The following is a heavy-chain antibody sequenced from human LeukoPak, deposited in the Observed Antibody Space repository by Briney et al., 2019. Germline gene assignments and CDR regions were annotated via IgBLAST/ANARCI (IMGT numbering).Heavy chain of an antibody. Sequence: GGFLRLSCAASGFTFSSYSMNWVRQAPGKGLEWVSSISSSSSYIYYADSVKGRFTISRDNAKNSLYLQMNSLRAEDTAVYYCAGSGYRVYDAFDIWGQGTMVTVSS. D-gene: IGHD3-3*01. CDR1: GFTFSSYS. CDR2: ISSSSSYI. J-gene: IGHJ3*02. V-gene: IGHV3-21*01. CDR3: AGSGYRVYDAFDI.